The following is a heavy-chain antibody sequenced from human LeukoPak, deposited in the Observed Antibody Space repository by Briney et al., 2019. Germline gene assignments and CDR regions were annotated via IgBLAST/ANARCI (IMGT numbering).Heavy chain of an antibody. V-gene: IGHV1-69-2*01. CDR1: GYTFTDYY. Sequence: ASVKISCKVSGYTFTDYYMHWVQQAPGKGLEWMGLVDPEDGETIYAEKFQGRVTITADTSTDTAYMELSSLRSEDTAVYYCAYVGATRWFHPWGQGTLVTVSS. D-gene: IGHD1-26*01. CDR3: AYVGATRWFHP. J-gene: IGHJ5*02. CDR2: VDPEDGET.